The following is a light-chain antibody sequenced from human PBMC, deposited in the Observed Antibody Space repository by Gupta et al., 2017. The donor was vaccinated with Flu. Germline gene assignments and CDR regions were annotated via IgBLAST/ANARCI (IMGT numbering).Light chain of an antibody. V-gene: IGLV3-25*03. Sequence: TQPPAVLVAPGQPASITCSGDTLPKQFAYWYQPRPGQAPLLLIYKDTERPSKIPARFSGSSSGTRATLTISAVQAEDEAVYYCQSGYSCGTYVIFGGGTKLTVL. CDR2: KDT. J-gene: IGLJ2*01. CDR3: QSGYSCGTYVI. CDR1: TLPKQF.